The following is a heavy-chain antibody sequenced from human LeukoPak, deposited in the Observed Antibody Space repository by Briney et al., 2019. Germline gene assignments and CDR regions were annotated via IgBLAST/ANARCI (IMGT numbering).Heavy chain of an antibody. CDR2: ISYDGSNK. Sequence: GRSLRLSCAASGFTFSSYAMHWVRQAPGKGLEWVAVISYDGSNKYYADSVKGRFTISRDNSKNTLYLQMNSLRAEDTAVYYCARGYGASGSHPFFDYWGQGTLVTVSS. D-gene: IGHD1-26*01. V-gene: IGHV3-30-3*01. J-gene: IGHJ4*02. CDR3: ARGYGASGSHPFFDY. CDR1: GFTFSSYA.